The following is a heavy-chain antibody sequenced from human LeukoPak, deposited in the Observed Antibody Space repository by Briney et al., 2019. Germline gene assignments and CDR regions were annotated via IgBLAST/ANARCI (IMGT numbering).Heavy chain of an antibody. V-gene: IGHV4-59*01. J-gene: IGHJ4*02. CDR1: GGSISGCY. CDR2: VFYSGST. D-gene: IGHD5-12*01. CDR3: ARDFYSGYDNGYFDY. Sequence: SETLSLTCTVSGGSISGCYWSWIRQPPGKGLEWIGYVFYSGSTNYNPSLKSRVTISEDTSKNQLSLKLSSVTAADTAVYYCARDFYSGYDNGYFDYWGQGILVTVSS.